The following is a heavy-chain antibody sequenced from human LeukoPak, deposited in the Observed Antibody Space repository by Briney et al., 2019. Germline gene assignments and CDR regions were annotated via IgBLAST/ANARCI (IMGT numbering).Heavy chain of an antibody. J-gene: IGHJ4*02. CDR2: IYYSGST. CDR1: GGSISSSSYY. Sequence: PSETLSLTCTVSGGSISSSSYYWGWIRQPPGKGLEWIGSIYYSGSTYYNPSLKSRVTISVDTSKNQFSLKLSSVTAADTAVYYCARDSSGYYFLLKSDYFDYWGQGTLVTVSS. D-gene: IGHD3-22*01. V-gene: IGHV4-39*07. CDR3: ARDSSGYYFLLKSDYFDY.